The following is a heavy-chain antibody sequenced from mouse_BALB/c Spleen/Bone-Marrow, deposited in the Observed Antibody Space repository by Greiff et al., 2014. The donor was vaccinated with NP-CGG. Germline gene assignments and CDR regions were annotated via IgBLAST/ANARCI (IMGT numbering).Heavy chain of an antibody. D-gene: IGHD1-1*01. V-gene: IGHV1-7*01. CDR2: INPSTGYT. CDR3: ARQITTVDYAMDY. CDR1: GYTFTSYW. Sequence: VQLQQSGAELSNPRTSVKMSCKASGYTFTSYWMHWVKQRPGQGLEWIGYINPSTGYTEYNQKFKDKATLTADKSSSTAYMQLGSLTSEDSAVYYCARQITTVDYAMDYWGQGTSVTVSS. J-gene: IGHJ4*01.